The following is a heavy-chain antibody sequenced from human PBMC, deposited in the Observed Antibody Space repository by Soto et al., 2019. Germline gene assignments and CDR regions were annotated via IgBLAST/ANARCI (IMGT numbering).Heavy chain of an antibody. V-gene: IGHV1-18*01. CDR1: GYTFSNYG. CDR3: ASDSPPVDY. CDR2: ISAYNGNT. Sequence: QVQLVQSGAEVKKPGASVKVSCKTSGYTFSNYGISWVRQAPGQGLEWMGWISAYNGNTKYAQKLQGRVTMTTDTSAITAYMELRSLRSDYTAVYYCASDSPPVDYWGQGTLVTVSS. J-gene: IGHJ4*02.